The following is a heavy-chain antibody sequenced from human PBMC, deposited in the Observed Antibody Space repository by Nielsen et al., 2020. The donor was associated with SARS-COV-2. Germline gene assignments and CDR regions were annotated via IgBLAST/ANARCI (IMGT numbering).Heavy chain of an antibody. Sequence: GESLKISCAASGFAVSSNYMSWVRQAPGKGLEWVSAISNRGGSTFYADSVKGRFTISRDNSKNTLYLQMNSLRAEDTAVYYCAKDSGMIAEREVFDHWGQGTLVIVSS. J-gene: IGHJ4*02. CDR2: ISNRGGST. CDR1: GFAVSSNY. D-gene: IGHD2-21*01. CDR3: AKDSGMIAEREVFDH. V-gene: IGHV3-23*01.